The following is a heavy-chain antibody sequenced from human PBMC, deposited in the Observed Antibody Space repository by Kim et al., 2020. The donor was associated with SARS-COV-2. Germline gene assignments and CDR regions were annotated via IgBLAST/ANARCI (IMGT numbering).Heavy chain of an antibody. CDR3: ARSYTTGFIDQ. J-gene: IGHJ4*02. CDR2: VNPNTGVT. V-gene: IGHV1-2*02. Sequence: ASVKVSCKASGYAITGYYMHWVRQAPGQGLAWIGWVNPNTGVTNYAQKFRGTVTMTLDTSITTGYMELKSLRSDDTAVYYCARSYTTGFIDQWGQGTLVT. CDR1: GYAITGYY. D-gene: IGHD3-9*01.